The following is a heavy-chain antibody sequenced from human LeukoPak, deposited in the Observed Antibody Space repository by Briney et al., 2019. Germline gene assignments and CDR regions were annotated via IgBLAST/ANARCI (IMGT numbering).Heavy chain of an antibody. J-gene: IGHJ4*02. D-gene: IGHD1-26*01. CDR1: GFGFSSYG. CDR2: LRKDATYS. V-gene: IGHV3-30*02. Sequence: SGGSLRLSCEASGFGFSSYGMYWVRQTPDKGLEWVAYLRKDATYSNYADSVRGRFTISRDNSKYTVDLQMTSLRIEDTAVYYCASGGPTRGTLESWGQGTLVTVSS. CDR3: ASGGPTRGTLES.